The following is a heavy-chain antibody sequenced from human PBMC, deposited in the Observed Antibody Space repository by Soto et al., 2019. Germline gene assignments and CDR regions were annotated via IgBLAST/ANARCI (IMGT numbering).Heavy chain of an antibody. CDR2: IYYSGST. J-gene: IGHJ5*02. CDR3: ARDVIYGSGSSGWFDP. Sequence: TSETLSLTCTFSGGSISSYYWSLIRQPPGKGLEWIGYIYYSGSTNYNPSLKSRVTISVDTSKNQFSLKLSSVTAADTAVYYCARDVIYGSGSSGWFDPWGQGTLVTVSS. D-gene: IGHD3-10*01. CDR1: GGSISSYY. V-gene: IGHV4-59*01.